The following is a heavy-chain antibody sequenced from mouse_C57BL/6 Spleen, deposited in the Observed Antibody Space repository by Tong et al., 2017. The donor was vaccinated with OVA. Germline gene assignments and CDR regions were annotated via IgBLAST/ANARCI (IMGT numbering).Heavy chain of an antibody. CDR2: IDPEDGET. D-gene: IGHD1-1*01. Sequence: EVQLQESVAELLKPGASVKLSCTASGFNIKDYYMHWVKQRTEQGLEWIGRIDPEDGETKYAPKFQGKATITADTSSNTAYLQLSSLTTEDSAIYYCARDYGSSYEYFDVWGTGTTVTVSS. J-gene: IGHJ1*03. CDR3: ARDYGSSYEYFDV. CDR1: GFNIKDYY. V-gene: IGHV14-2*01.